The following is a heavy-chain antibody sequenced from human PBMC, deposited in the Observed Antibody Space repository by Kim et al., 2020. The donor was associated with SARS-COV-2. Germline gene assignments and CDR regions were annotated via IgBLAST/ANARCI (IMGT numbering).Heavy chain of an antibody. J-gene: IGHJ6*02. Sequence: GGSLRLSCAASGFTFSSYGMHWVRQAPGKGLEWVAVIWYDGSNKYYADSVKGRFTISRDNSKNTLYLQMNSLRAEDTAVYYCARSPYYYGSGSQNYYYYGMDVWGQGTTVTVSS. CDR3: ARSPYYYGSGSQNYYYYGMDV. CDR1: GFTFSSYG. D-gene: IGHD3-10*01. CDR2: IWYDGSNK. V-gene: IGHV3-33*01.